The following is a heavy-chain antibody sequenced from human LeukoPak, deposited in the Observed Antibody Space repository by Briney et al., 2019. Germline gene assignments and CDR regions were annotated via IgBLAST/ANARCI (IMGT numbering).Heavy chain of an antibody. Sequence: ASVKVSCKASGYTFISFDINWVRQAPGRGLEWMGWMNPHSANTGYAPKFQGRVTITADESTTTSYMELSRLRFEDTAVYFCARVAAGTTFMDNWFDPWGQGTLVTVSS. J-gene: IGHJ5*02. CDR3: ARVAAGTTFMDNWFDP. V-gene: IGHV1-8*01. CDR1: GYTFISFD. CDR2: MNPHSANT. D-gene: IGHD1-7*01.